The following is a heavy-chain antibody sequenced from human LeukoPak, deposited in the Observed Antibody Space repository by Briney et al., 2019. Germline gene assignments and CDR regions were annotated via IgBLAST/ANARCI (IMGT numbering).Heavy chain of an antibody. Sequence: SETLSLTCAVYGGSFSGYYWSWIRQPPGKGLEWIGEINHSGSTNYNPSLKSRVTISVDTSKNQFSLKLSSVTAADTAVYYCARSLLRTPFDYWGQGTLVTVSS. D-gene: IGHD3-3*01. CDR3: ARSLLRTPFDY. V-gene: IGHV4-34*01. CDR1: GGSFSGYY. CDR2: INHSGST. J-gene: IGHJ4*02.